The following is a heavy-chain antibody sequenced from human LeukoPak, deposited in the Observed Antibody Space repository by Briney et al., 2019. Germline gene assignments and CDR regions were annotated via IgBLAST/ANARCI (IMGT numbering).Heavy chain of an antibody. V-gene: IGHV3-30-3*01. CDR2: ISYDGSNK. D-gene: IGHD3-16*01. Sequence: PGGSLRLSCAASGFTVSGNYMSWVRQAPGKGLEWVTMISYDGSNKYYADSVKGRFTISRDNSKNTVSLQLNSLRAEDTAVYYRARGTGRGGYNFENRGQGTLVTVSS. CDR1: GFTVSGNY. CDR3: ARGTGRGGYNFEN. J-gene: IGHJ4*02.